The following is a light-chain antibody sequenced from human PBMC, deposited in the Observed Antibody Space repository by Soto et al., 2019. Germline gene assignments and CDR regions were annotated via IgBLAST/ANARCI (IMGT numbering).Light chain of an antibody. J-gene: IGKJ4*01. CDR2: DAS. CDR3: QQYNTFLT. V-gene: IGKV1-5*01. Sequence: DIQMTQSPSTLSASVGDRVTITCRASQSIGGWLAWYQQKPGKAPKLLIFDASSLESGVPSSFSGSGSGTEFTLTISNLQPDDFATYYCQQYNTFLTFGGGTKVEI. CDR1: QSIGGW.